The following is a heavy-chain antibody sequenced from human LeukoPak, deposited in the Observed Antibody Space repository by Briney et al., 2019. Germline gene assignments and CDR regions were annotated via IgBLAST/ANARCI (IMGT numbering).Heavy chain of an antibody. J-gene: IGHJ6*03. CDR1: GFTFDDYA. D-gene: IGHD5-18*01. Sequence: GGSLRLSCAASGFTFDDYAMHWVRQAPGKGLEWVSGISWNSGSIGYVDSVKGRFTISRDNAKNSLYLQMNSLRAEDTAVYYCARIGYSYGPLGYYYYMDVWGKGTTVTISS. V-gene: IGHV3-9*01. CDR3: ARIGYSYGPLGYYYYMDV. CDR2: ISWNSGSI.